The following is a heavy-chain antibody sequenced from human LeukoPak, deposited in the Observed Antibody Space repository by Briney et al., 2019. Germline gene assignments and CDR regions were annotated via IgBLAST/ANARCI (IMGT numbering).Heavy chain of an antibody. D-gene: IGHD6-25*01. V-gene: IGHV3-23*01. CDR2: ISSSGSAT. J-gene: IGHJ4*02. CDR1: GFTFSNYA. CDR3: AKNIIASGLTSVD. Sequence: GGSLRLSCAASGFTFSNYALNWVRQAPGKGLEWVSGISSSGSATFYADSVKGRFTISRDNSRNTLYLQMNSLRGEDTAVYYCAKNIIASGLTSVDWGQGILVTVSS.